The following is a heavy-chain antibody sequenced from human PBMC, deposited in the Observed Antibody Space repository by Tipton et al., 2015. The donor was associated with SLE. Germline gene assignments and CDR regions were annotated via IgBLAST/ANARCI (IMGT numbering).Heavy chain of an antibody. CDR2: IFYSGIT. CDR1: GGSISSYY. V-gene: IGHV4-59*08. D-gene: IGHD2-15*01. Sequence: TLSLTCTVSGGSISSYYWSWIRQSPGKGLEWIGNIFYSGITNDNPSLKSRITMSIDTSKNQFSLTLSSVTAADTALYYCARIREIRWYAMDVWGQGTTVIVSS. CDR3: ARIREIRWYAMDV. J-gene: IGHJ6*02.